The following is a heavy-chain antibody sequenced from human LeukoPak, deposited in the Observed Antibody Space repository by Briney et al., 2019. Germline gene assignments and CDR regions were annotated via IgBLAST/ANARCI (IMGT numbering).Heavy chain of an antibody. V-gene: IGHV3-7*01. Sequence: GGSLRVSCAASEFTFSSYWMSWVRQAPGKGLEWVAYIKQDGSEKYYVDSVKGRFTISRDNAKNSLYLQMNSLRAEDTAVYYCARVNLQPQDAFDIWGQGTMVTVSS. CDR3: ARVNLQPQDAFDI. CDR2: IKQDGSEK. J-gene: IGHJ3*02. CDR1: EFTFSSYW. D-gene: IGHD1-14*01.